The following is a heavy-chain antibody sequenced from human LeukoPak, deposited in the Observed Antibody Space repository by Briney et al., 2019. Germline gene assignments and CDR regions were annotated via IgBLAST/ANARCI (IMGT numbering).Heavy chain of an antibody. Sequence: AGGSLRLSCAASGFTFNTYAMSWVRQAPGKGLEWVGRIISKVDGGTADYAAPVKGRFTISRDDSKTTVYLQMNSLKTEDTAVYYCSTSGGTTTRFVDYWGQGTLVSVSS. CDR1: GFTFNTYA. CDR3: STSGGTTTRFVDY. D-gene: IGHD2/OR15-2a*01. J-gene: IGHJ4*02. V-gene: IGHV3-15*01. CDR2: IISKVDGGTA.